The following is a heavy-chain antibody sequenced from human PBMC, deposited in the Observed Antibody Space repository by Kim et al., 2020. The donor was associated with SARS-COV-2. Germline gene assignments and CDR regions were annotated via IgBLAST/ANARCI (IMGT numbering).Heavy chain of an antibody. D-gene: IGHD3-10*01. CDR1: GFTFSSIA. CDR2: IGTNT. Sequence: GGSLRLSCAASGFTFSSIAMRWFRQAPGKGLEWVSTIGTNTYYADYVKGVFTVSSDNSRNTQYLQLNSLRAEDTAVYYCTKARGDGIWHSQHFGLWG. CDR3: TKARGDGIWHSQHFGL. J-gene: IGHJ2*01. V-gene: IGHV3-23*01.